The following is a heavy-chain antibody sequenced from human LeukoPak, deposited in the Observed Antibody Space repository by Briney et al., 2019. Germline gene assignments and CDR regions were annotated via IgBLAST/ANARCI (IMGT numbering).Heavy chain of an antibody. CDR3: VRDWAPASMQAAPFDC. CDR2: IKEDGGLK. J-gene: IGHJ4*02. CDR1: GFTFSRNW. D-gene: IGHD2/OR15-2a*01. V-gene: IGHV3-7*01. Sequence: GGSLRLSCATSGFTFSRNWMSWVRQAPGKGPEWVANIKEDGGLKNYVDSVEGRFTVSRDNAKNTLYLQMNSLRLEDTAVYYCVRDWAPASMQAAPFDCWGQGTLVTVSS.